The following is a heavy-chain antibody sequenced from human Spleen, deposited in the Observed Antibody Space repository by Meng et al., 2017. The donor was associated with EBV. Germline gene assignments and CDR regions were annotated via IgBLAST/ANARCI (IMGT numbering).Heavy chain of an antibody. Sequence: QVQLVQSGAEVNKPXSSVRVSCQTSGGTFSIDAISWVRQARGQGLEWMGGFIPMSGAPHYARKFQGRITITADESTSTHYMDLINLTYEDAAMYYCASESLRGFTPDYWGQGTLVTVAS. D-gene: IGHD3-10*01. CDR3: ASESLRGFTPDY. CDR2: FIPMSGAP. CDR1: GGTFSIDA. J-gene: IGHJ4*02. V-gene: IGHV1-69*01.